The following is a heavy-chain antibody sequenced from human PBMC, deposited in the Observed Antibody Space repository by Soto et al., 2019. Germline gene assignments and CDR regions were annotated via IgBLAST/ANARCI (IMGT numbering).Heavy chain of an antibody. Sequence: SETLSLTCAVYGGSFSGYYWSWIRQPPGKGLEWIGEINHSGSTNYNPSLKSRVTISVDTSKNQFSLKLSSVTAADTAVYYCARGHLFYGSGSRPFDYWGQGTLVTVSS. CDR2: INHSGST. CDR1: GGSFSGYY. J-gene: IGHJ4*02. D-gene: IGHD3-10*01. CDR3: ARGHLFYGSGSRPFDY. V-gene: IGHV4-34*01.